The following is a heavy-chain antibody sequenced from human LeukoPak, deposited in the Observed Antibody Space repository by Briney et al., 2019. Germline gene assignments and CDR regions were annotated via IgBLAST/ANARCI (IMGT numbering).Heavy chain of an antibody. D-gene: IGHD3-22*01. CDR1: GFTFSDYY. CDR3: ARALADSRGYYLGFDH. J-gene: IGHJ4*02. V-gene: IGHV3-11*04. CDR2: ITNNGGVM. Sequence: GGSLRLSCAASGFTFSDYYMGWIRQAPGKGLEWISYITNNGGVMFYVDSLKGRLTIFRDNAKKSLYLQMNSLRPDDTALYFCARALADSRGYYLGFDHWGQGTLVTVSS.